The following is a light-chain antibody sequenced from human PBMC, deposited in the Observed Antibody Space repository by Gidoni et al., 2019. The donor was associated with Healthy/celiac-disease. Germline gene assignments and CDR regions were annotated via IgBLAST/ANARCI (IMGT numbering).Light chain of an antibody. Sequence: SYERTQPPSLSLSPGQTARITCAGDALPQKYAYWYQQKSGQAPVLVIYEDSKRPSGIPEIFSGSSSGTMATLTISGAQVEDEADYYCYSTDSSGILWVFGGGTKLTVL. CDR2: EDS. CDR3: YSTDSSGILWV. V-gene: IGLV3-10*01. J-gene: IGLJ3*02. CDR1: ALPQKY.